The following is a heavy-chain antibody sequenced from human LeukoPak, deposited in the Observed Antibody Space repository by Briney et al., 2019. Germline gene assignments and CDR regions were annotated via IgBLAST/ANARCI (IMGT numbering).Heavy chain of an antibody. J-gene: IGHJ3*02. CDR3: ARENFDWSDAFDI. D-gene: IGHD3-9*01. Sequence: PSETLSLTFTVSGGSISSYYWSWIRQPPGKGLEWIGYIYYSGSTNYNPSLKSRVTISVDTSKNQFSLKLSSVTAADTAVYYCARENFDWSDAFDIWGQGTMVTVSS. CDR1: GGSISSYY. CDR2: IYYSGST. V-gene: IGHV4-59*01.